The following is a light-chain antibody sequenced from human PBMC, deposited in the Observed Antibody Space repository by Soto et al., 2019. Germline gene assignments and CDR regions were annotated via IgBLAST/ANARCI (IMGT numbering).Light chain of an antibody. CDR1: NIGSKS. Sequence: SYELTQPPSLSVAPGKTARITCGGNNIGSKSVHWYQQKPGQAPVLVIYYDSDRPSGIPERSSGSNSGNTATLTISRVEAGDEADYYCQVWDSSSDHVVFGGGTQLTVL. CDR2: YDS. J-gene: IGLJ2*01. V-gene: IGLV3-21*04. CDR3: QVWDSSSDHVV.